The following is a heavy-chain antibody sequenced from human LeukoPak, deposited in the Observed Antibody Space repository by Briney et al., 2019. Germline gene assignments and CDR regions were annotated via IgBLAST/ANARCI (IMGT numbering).Heavy chain of an antibody. J-gene: IGHJ6*02. CDR1: GFTFSGYA. Sequence: GGSLRLSCAASGFTFSGYAMSWVRQAPGKGLEWVSAISGSGGSTYYADSVKGRFTISRDSSKNTLYLQMNSLRAEDTAVYYCAKDGSCSSTSCYFFYYGMDVWGQGTTVTVSS. CDR2: ISGSGGST. D-gene: IGHD2-2*01. CDR3: AKDGSCSSTSCYFFYYGMDV. V-gene: IGHV3-23*01.